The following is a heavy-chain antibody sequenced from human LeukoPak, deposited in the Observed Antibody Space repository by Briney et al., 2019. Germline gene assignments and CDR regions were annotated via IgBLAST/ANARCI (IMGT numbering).Heavy chain of an antibody. J-gene: IGHJ4*02. CDR1: GGSVTSTNW. CDR2: DHLDGRT. D-gene: IGHD3-3*01. CDR3: AREGGFYRTLDY. V-gene: IGHV4-4*02. Sequence: SETLSLTCDVSGGSVTSTNWWTWVRQPPGKGLEWVGEDHLDGRTNYNPSLESRLIMSVDLPENHISLKLTSVTAADTAVYYCAREGGFYRTLDYSGQGTLVTVSS.